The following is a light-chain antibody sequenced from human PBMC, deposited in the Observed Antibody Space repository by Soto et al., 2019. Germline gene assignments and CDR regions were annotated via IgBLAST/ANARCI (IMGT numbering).Light chain of an antibody. CDR3: TSYTSTTTYV. Sequence: QSALDQPASVSGSPGQSITISCTGTSSDFGCYNLVSWYQQHPGKAPKLMIYEGFKRPSGVSNRFSGSKSGNTASLTISGLQAEDEADYYCTSYTSTTTYVFGTGTKVTVL. V-gene: IGLV2-14*02. CDR2: EGF. J-gene: IGLJ1*01. CDR1: SSDFGCYNL.